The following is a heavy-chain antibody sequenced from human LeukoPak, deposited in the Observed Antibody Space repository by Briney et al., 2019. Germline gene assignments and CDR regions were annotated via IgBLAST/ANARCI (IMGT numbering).Heavy chain of an antibody. CDR3: VKENGSGSPYKFPHVEQLEGSGTFDY. V-gene: IGHV3-43D*03. CDR1: GFTFDDYA. D-gene: IGHD3-10*01. CDR2: INWDGGST. Sequence: GGSLRLSCAASGFTFDDYAMHWVRQPPGKGLEWVSLINWDGGSTYYADSVKGRFTISRDNSKNSLYLQMNGLRTEDTALYYCVKENGSGSPYKFPHVEQLEGSGTFDYWGQGTLVIVSS. J-gene: IGHJ4*02.